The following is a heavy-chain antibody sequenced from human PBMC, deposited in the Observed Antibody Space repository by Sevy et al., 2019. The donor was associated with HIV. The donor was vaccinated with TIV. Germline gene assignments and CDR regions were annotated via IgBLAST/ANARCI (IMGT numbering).Heavy chain of an antibody. CDR3: AREKGTYYDTTGYPYLLEAGFDY. V-gene: IGHV3-48*02. D-gene: IGHD3-22*01. CDR1: GFPFSHYA. Sequence: GGSLRLSCAASGFPFSHYAMNWVRQAPGKGLEWILYINSDSDTMYYGDSVKGRFTNSRDNAKNSLYLHMNSLRDEDTAVYYCAREKGTYYDTTGYPYLLEAGFDYWGQGTLVTVSS. J-gene: IGHJ4*02. CDR2: INSDSDTM.